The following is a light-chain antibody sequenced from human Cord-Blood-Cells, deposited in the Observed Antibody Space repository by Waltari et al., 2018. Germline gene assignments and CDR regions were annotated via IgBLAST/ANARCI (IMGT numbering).Light chain of an antibody. CDR3: AAWDDSLNGVV. CDR2: SNN. V-gene: IGLV1-44*01. CDR1: SSNIGSNT. J-gene: IGLJ2*01. Sequence: QSVLTQPPSASGTPGQMVTISCSGSSSNIGSNTVNWYQPLPGTAPKLLIYSNNQRPSGVPDRFSGSKSGTSASLAISGLQSEDEADYYCAAWDDSLNGVVFGGGTKLTVL.